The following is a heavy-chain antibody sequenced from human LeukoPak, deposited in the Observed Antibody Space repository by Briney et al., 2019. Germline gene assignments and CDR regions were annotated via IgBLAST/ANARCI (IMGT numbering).Heavy chain of an antibody. Sequence: GGSLRLSCSASGFTFNRFYLHWVRQAPGKGLEFVSHISSNGATTYYADSVKGRFTISRDNSKNTLYLQMNSLRAEDTAVYYCARGGGLIYGDYLENAFDIWGQGTMVTVSS. CDR1: GFTFNRFY. V-gene: IGHV3-64*04. CDR3: ARGGGLIYGDYLENAFDI. D-gene: IGHD4-17*01. J-gene: IGHJ3*02. CDR2: ISSNGATT.